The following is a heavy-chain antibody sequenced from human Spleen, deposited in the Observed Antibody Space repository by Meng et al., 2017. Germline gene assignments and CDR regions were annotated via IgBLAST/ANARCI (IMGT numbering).Heavy chain of an antibody. CDR1: GYLCTAYW. D-gene: IGHD6-13*01. V-gene: IGHV1-2*06. CDR2: IDPRSGDT. CDR3: VRDEDISAAGKLFGDY. Sequence: VRRVPPGAVGKNRGASVEVSCKPLGYLCTAYWLSWVRQAPRQGLDWMGRIDPRSGDTQYAQKLQGRVTMTRDTSISTTYLELSRLRSDDTAVYYCVRDEDISAAGKLFGDYWGQGPLVTVSS. J-gene: IGHJ4*02.